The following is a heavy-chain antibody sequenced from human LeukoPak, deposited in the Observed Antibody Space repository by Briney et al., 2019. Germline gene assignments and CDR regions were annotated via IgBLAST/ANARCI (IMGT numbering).Heavy chain of an antibody. V-gene: IGHV3-72*01. CDR2: TRNNVDNYAT. CDR1: GFTFSDHF. Sequence: GGSLRPSCAVSGFTFSDHFMDWVRQAPGKGLEWVGRTRNNVDNYATEYAASLKGRFTISRDDSKNSLYLQMSSLKTEDTAVYYCAVMLRGLPIWGQGTTVTVSS. J-gene: IGHJ6*02. CDR3: AVMLRGLPI. D-gene: IGHD3-10*01.